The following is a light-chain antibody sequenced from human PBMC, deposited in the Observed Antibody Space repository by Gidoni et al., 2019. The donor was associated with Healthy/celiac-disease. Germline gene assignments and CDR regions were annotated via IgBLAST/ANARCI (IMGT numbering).Light chain of an antibody. J-gene: IGKJ2*01. CDR3: QQSYSTPYT. V-gene: IGKV1-39*01. CDR2: AAS. CDR1: QSSSSY. Sequence: DIQMTQSPSSLSASVGDRVTITCRASQSSSSYLNWYQQKPGKAPKLLIYAASSLQSGVPSRFSGSGSGKDFTLIISSRQEEDFANYYCQQSYSTPYTFGQGTKLEIK.